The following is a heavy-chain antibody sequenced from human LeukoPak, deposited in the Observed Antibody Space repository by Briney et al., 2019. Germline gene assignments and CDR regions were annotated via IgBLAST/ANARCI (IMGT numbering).Heavy chain of an antibody. J-gene: IGHJ4*02. CDR2: IRYDGSNK. Sequence: GRSLRLSCAASGFTFSSYGMHWVRQAPGKGLEWVAFIRYDGSNKYYADPVKGRFTISRDNSKNTLYLQMNSLRGEDTAVYYCAKVGSGWYGVDYWGQGTLVTVSS. V-gene: IGHV3-30*02. D-gene: IGHD6-19*01. CDR3: AKVGSGWYGVDY. CDR1: GFTFSSYG.